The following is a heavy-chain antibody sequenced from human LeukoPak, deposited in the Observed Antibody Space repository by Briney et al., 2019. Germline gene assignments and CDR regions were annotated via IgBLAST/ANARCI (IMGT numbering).Heavy chain of an antibody. Sequence: PGGSLRLSCAASGFTFSNYGMSWVRQAPGKGLEWVSAISGSGYSTYYADSVKGRFTISRDNSKNTLYLQMNSLRAEDTALYFCAQWSRYFDYWGQGTLVTVSS. CDR3: AQWSRYFDY. CDR1: GFTFSNYG. D-gene: IGHD1-26*01. CDR2: ISGSGYST. J-gene: IGHJ4*02. V-gene: IGHV3-23*01.